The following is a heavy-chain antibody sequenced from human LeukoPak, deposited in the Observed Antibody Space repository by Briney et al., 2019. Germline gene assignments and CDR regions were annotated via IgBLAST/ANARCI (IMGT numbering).Heavy chain of an antibody. CDR1: GFTFSSYA. CDR3: AKDIVSGWYVSVY. D-gene: IGHD6-19*01. J-gene: IGHJ4*02. V-gene: IGHV3-23*01. Sequence: GGSLRLSCAASGFTFSSYAMSWVRQAPGKGLEWVSTISGSGGSTYYADSVKGRFTISRDNSKNTLYLQMNSLRAEDTAVYYCAKDIVSGWYVSVYWGQGTLVTVSS. CDR2: ISGSGGST.